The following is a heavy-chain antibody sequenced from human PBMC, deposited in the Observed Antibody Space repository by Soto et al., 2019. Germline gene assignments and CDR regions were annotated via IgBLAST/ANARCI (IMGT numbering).Heavy chain of an antibody. Sequence: EVQLVESRGGLVQPGRSLRLSCAASGFTVDDYAMHGVRQAPGKGLEWVSGISWNSGSIGYADSVKGRFTISRDNAKNSLYLQMNSLRAEDTALYYCAKDEYRDGYTNPFDIWGQGTMVTVSS. CDR1: GFTVDDYA. CDR2: ISWNSGSI. V-gene: IGHV3-9*01. D-gene: IGHD5-12*01. J-gene: IGHJ3*02. CDR3: AKDEYRDGYTNPFDI.